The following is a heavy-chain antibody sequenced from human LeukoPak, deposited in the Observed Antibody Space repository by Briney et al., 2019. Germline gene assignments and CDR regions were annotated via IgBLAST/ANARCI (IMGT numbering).Heavy chain of an antibody. CDR1: GFTFSSYG. J-gene: IGHJ4*02. Sequence: PGGSLRLSCAASGFTFSSYGMHWVRQAPGKGLEWVAVIWYDGSNKYYADSVKGRFTISRDNSKNTLYLQMNSLRAEDTAVYYCARVYYDSSYFFDYWGQGTLVTVSS. D-gene: IGHD3-22*01. CDR3: ARVYYDSSYFFDY. V-gene: IGHV3-33*01. CDR2: IWYDGSNK.